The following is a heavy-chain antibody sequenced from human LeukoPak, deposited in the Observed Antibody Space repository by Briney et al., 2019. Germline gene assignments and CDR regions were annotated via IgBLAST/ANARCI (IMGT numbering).Heavy chain of an antibody. V-gene: IGHV6-1*01. CDR1: GDSVSSNSAG. D-gene: IGHD1-7*01. J-gene: IGHJ4*02. Sequence: SQTLSLTCVISGDSVSSNSAGWNWIRQSPSRGLEWLGRTYYRSRWYNDYGVSVKSRITINPDTSKNQFSLQLNSVTPEDTAVYYCARGGDWNSYFDYWGQGTLVTVSS. CDR2: TYYRSRWYN. CDR3: ARGGDWNSYFDY.